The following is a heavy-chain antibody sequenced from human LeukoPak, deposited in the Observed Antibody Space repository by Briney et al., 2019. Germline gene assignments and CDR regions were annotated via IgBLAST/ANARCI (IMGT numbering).Heavy chain of an antibody. Sequence: PGGSLRLSCAASGFTFSSYAMSWVRQAPGKGLEWVSAISGSGGSTYYADSVKGRFTISRDNSKNTLYLQMNSLRAEDTAVYYCVKDDRGYGDYWFDYWGQGTLVTVSS. V-gene: IGHV3-23*01. CDR1: GFTFSSYA. D-gene: IGHD4-17*01. CDR3: VKDDRGYGDYWFDY. CDR2: ISGSGGST. J-gene: IGHJ4*02.